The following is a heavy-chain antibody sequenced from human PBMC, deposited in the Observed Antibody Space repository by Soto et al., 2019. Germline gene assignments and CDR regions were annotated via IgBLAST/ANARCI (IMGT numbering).Heavy chain of an antibody. CDR2: FDPEDGET. J-gene: IGHJ6*02. CDR1: GYTLTELS. D-gene: IGHD3-9*01. Sequence: AASVKVSCKVSGYTLTELSMHWVRQAPGKGIERMGGFDPEDGETIYAQKFQGRVTMTEDTSTDTAYMELSSLRSEDTAVYYCATYYDILTGYYIHYYGMDVWGQGTTVTVSS. V-gene: IGHV1-24*01. CDR3: ATYYDILTGYYIHYYGMDV.